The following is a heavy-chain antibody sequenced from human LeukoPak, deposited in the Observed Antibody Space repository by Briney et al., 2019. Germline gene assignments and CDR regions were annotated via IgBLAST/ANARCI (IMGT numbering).Heavy chain of an antibody. CDR3: ARDREYIAAAGYYGMDV. V-gene: IGHV3-23*01. Sequence: GGSLRLSCAASGFTFSSYAMSWVRQAPGKGLEWVSAISGSGGSTYYADSVKGRFTISRDNSENTLYLQMSSLRAEDTAVYYCARDREYIAAAGYYGMDVWGQGTTVTVSS. D-gene: IGHD6-13*01. CDR2: ISGSGGST. CDR1: GFTFSSYA. J-gene: IGHJ6*02.